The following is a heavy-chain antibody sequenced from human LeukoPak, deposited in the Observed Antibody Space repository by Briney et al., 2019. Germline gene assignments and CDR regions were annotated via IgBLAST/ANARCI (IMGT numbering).Heavy chain of an antibody. CDR3: AKDCHYYYYYYGMDV. Sequence: GGSLRLSCAASGFTFSSYAMSWVRQAPGKGLEWVSAISGSGGSTYYADSVKGRFTISRDNSKNTLYLQMNSLRAEDTAVYYCAKDCHYYYYYYGMDVWGQGTTVTVSS. CDR1: GFTFSSYA. CDR2: ISGSGGST. J-gene: IGHJ6*02. V-gene: IGHV3-23*01.